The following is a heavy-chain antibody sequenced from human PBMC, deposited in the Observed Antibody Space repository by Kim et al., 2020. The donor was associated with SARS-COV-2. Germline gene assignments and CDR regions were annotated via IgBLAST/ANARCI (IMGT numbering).Heavy chain of an antibody. D-gene: IGHD5-12*01. Sequence: SETLSLTCTVSGGSISSSSYYWGWIRQPPGKGLEWIGSIYYSGSTYYNPSLKSRVTISVDTSKNQFSLKLSSVTAADTAVYYGARHGGDGYNSYYYGMDVGGQGTTVTVSS. CDR1: GGSISSSSYY. J-gene: IGHJ6*02. CDR2: IYYSGST. V-gene: IGHV4-39*01. CDR3: ARHGGDGYNSYYYGMDV.